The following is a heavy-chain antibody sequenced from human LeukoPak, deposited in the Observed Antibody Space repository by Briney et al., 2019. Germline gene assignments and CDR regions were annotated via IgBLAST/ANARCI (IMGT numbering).Heavy chain of an antibody. V-gene: IGHV4-59*01. J-gene: IGHJ4*02. CDR2: IYYSGST. Sequence: SETLSLTCTVSGGSISNYYWSWIRQPPGKGLEWIGYIYYSGSTNYNPSLKSRVTISVDTSKNQFSLKLSSVTAADTAVYYCARGSSSWPFDYWGQGTLVTVSS. CDR3: ARGSSSWPFDY. D-gene: IGHD6-13*01. CDR1: GGSISNYY.